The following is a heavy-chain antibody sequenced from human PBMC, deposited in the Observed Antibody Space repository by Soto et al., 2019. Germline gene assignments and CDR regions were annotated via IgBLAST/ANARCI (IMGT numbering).Heavy chain of an antibody. V-gene: IGHV5-51*01. Sequence: VGSRTLSWKVSGYSFTSYWIGWVRQMPGKGLEWMGIIYPGDSDTRYSPSFQGQVTISADKSISTAYLQWSSLKASDTAMYYCARPSYYDSSGYLDYWGQGTLVTVS. J-gene: IGHJ4*02. CDR3: ARPSYYDSSGYLDY. CDR1: GYSFTSYW. CDR2: IYPGDSDT. D-gene: IGHD3-22*01.